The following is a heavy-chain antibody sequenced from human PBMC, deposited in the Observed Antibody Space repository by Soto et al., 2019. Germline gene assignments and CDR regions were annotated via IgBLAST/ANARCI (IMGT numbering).Heavy chain of an antibody. D-gene: IGHD3-22*01. Sequence: SETLSLTCTVSGGSISSYYWSWIRQPPGKGLEWIGYIYFRGTTNYNPSLKSRVTMSADTSKNQFSLKLNSVTAADTAVYYCARMNYYDTSGYPFDYWGQGTPVT. J-gene: IGHJ4*02. CDR2: IYFRGTT. CDR3: ARMNYYDTSGYPFDY. V-gene: IGHV4-59*01. CDR1: GGSISSYY.